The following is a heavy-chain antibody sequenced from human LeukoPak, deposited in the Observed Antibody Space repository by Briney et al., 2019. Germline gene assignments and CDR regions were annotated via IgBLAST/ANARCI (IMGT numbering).Heavy chain of an antibody. J-gene: IGHJ4*02. CDR2: IYGSGST. Sequence: PSETLSLTCTVSRGSLSSYDWSWIRQSPGRGLEWIGYIYGSGSTNYNPSLKSRVTISLDTSTNQFSLKLSSVTAADTAVYYCARHFYDSRGSYSFALDYWGQGNLVTVSS. D-gene: IGHD1-26*01. V-gene: IGHV4-59*08. CDR1: RGSLSSYD. CDR3: ARHFYDSRGSYSFALDY.